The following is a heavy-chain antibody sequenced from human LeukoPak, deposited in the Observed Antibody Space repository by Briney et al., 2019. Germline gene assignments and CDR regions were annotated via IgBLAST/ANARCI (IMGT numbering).Heavy chain of an antibody. CDR1: AGTISSYY. CDR3: ARRVPFSRRWPASYYMDV. D-gene: IGHD6-13*01. V-gene: IGHV4-59*01. Sequence: KPSETLSLTCTVAAGTISSYYWIWLPQPPGKGLVWIVNIYYSGSNNSHPSLKSRITISVETSNTHSFQKISPVTAAHTALYCGARRVPFSRRWPASYYMDVWRKETGVSIPS. J-gene: IGHJ6*03. CDR2: IYYSGSN.